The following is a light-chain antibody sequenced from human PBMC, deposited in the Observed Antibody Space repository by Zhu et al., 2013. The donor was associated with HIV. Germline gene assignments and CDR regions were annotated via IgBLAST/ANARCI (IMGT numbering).Light chain of an antibody. J-gene: IGKJ2*03. Sequence: DIQMTQSPSTLSASVGDKVTISCRASESLGRWVAWYQQKPGKAPKLLIYDASNLETGVPKRFSGSGSGTEFTLSISSLQADDFAPYYCQQYHSYPYSFGQGTKLQIK. CDR3: QQYHSYPYS. V-gene: IGKV1-5*01. CDR2: DAS. CDR1: ESLGRW.